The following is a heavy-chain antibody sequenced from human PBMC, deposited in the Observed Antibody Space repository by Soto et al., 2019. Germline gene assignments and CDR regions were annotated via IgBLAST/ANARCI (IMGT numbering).Heavy chain of an antibody. CDR2: ISSSSSTI. V-gene: IGHV3-48*04. CDR3: ARDHHRYSGYDYVDY. J-gene: IGHJ4*02. CDR1: GFTFSGYS. D-gene: IGHD5-12*01. Sequence: GGSLRFSCAASGFTFSGYSMNWVRQAPGKGLEWVSYISSSSSTINYAESVKGRFTISRDDAKNSLYLQMNSLRAEDTAVYYCARDHHRYSGYDYVDYWGQGTLVTVSS.